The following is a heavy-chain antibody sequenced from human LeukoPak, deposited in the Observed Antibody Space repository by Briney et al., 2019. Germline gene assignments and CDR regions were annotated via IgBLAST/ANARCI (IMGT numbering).Heavy chain of an antibody. Sequence: ASVKVSCKASGYTFTGYYMHWVRQAPGQGLEWMGWINPNSGGTNYAQKFQGRVTMTRDTSISTAYMKLSRLRSDDTAVYYCARLYGSGLYYFDYWGQGTLVTVSS. D-gene: IGHD3-10*01. J-gene: IGHJ4*02. CDR2: INPNSGGT. V-gene: IGHV1-2*02. CDR3: ARLYGSGLYYFDY. CDR1: GYTFTGYY.